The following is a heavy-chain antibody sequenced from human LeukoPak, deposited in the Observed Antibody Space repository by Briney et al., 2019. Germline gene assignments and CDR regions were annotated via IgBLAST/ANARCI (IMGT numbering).Heavy chain of an antibody. CDR1: GFTFDDYA. D-gene: IGHD3-22*01. Sequence: PGGSLRLSCAASGFTFDDYAMHWVRQAPGKGLEWLSGISWHSGSIGYAGSVRGRFTISRDNAKKSLFLQMNSLRTDDTALYFCAKAGAFTSMIVVGVLGGGFDIWGQGTMVTVS. V-gene: IGHV3-9*01. CDR2: ISWHSGSI. CDR3: AKAGAFTSMIVVGVLGGGFDI. J-gene: IGHJ3*02.